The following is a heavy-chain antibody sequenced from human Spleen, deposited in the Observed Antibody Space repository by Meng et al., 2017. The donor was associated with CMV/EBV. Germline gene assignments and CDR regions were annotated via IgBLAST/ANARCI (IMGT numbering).Heavy chain of an antibody. CDR2: INPHTGTT. D-gene: IGHD6-19*01. CDR1: GYTFTDCF. V-gene: IGHV1-2*02. CDR3: ARDRDSSGWYIFDY. J-gene: IGHJ4*02. Sequence: KTSGYTFTDCFIDWVRRAPGQGLEWMGWINPHTGTTHYAQNFQGRLTMTRDTSISTVYMELTNLRSDDTAFYYCARDRDSSGWYIFDYWGQGSLVTVSS.